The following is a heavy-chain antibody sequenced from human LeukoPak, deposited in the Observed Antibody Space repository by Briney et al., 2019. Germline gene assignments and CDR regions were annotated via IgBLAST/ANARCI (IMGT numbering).Heavy chain of an antibody. CDR3: ASSYGSGSDFDY. J-gene: IGHJ4*02. V-gene: IGHV4-39*07. CDR2: IYYSGST. CDR1: GGSISSYY. D-gene: IGHD3-10*01. Sequence: PSETLSLTCTVSGGSISSYYWGWIRQPPGKGLEWIGSIYYSGSTYYNPSLKSRVTISVDTSENQFSLKLSSVTAADTAVYYCASSYGSGSDFDYWGQGTLVTVSS.